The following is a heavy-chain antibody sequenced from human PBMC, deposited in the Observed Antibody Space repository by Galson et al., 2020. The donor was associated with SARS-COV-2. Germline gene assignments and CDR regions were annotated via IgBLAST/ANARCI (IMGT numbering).Heavy chain of an antibody. V-gene: IGHV2-5*02. J-gene: IGHJ4*02. Sequence: SVPTLVKPTQTLTLTCTFSGFSLSTSGVGVGWIRQPPGKALEWRALIYRDDDKRYSPSLKSRLTITKDTHKNQVVLTMTNMDPVDTATYCCAGGGLMLRGVISLFDYWGPGTLVTVSS. CDR3: AGGGLMLRGVISLFDY. CDR1: GFSLSTSGVG. D-gene: IGHD3-10*01. CDR2: IYRDDDK.